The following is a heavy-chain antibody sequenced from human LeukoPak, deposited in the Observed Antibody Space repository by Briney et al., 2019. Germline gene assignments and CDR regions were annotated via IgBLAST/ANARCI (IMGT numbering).Heavy chain of an antibody. CDR2: KYARGSS. J-gene: IGHJ4*02. D-gene: IGHD3-10*01. CDR1: GGSISNYY. Sequence: SETLSLTCTVSGGSISNYYWSWIRQPAGKGLEWVGRKYARGSSNYNPPVQSRVTMSVDTSKNQFSLKLRSVTAADTAVYYCASPDLWFGELFHYFDYWGQGTLVTVSS. V-gene: IGHV4-4*07. CDR3: ASPDLWFGELFHYFDY.